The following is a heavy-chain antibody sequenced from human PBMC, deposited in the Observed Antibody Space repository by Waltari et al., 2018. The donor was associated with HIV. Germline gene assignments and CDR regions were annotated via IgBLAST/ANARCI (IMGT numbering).Heavy chain of an antibody. D-gene: IGHD3-22*01. J-gene: IGHJ4*02. CDR1: GFTFSRYS. Sequence: EVQLVESGGGLVKPGGSLRLAGAASGFTFSRYSMRRVRQAPGKGLEWVSFISSSSSYKYYADSVKGRFTISRDNAKNSLYLQMNSLRAEDTAVYYCARVATMIVVVTNPYYFDYWGQGTLVTVSS. V-gene: IGHV3-21*01. CDR2: ISSSSSYK. CDR3: ARVATMIVVVTNPYYFDY.